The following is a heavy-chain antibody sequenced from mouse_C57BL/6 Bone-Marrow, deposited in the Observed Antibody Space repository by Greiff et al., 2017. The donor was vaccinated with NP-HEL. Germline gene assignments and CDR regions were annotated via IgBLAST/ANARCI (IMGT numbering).Heavy chain of an antibody. V-gene: IGHV3-6*01. CDR3: ARDGTTVVAMYYFDY. CDR2: ISYDGSN. CDR1: GYSITSGYY. Sequence: EVQLVESGPGLVKPSQSLSLTCSVTGYSITSGYYWNWIRQFPGNKLEWMGYISYDGSNNYNTSLKNRISITRDTSKNQFFLKLNSVTTEDTATYYCARDGTTVVAMYYFDYWGQGTTLTVSS. D-gene: IGHD1-1*01. J-gene: IGHJ2*01.